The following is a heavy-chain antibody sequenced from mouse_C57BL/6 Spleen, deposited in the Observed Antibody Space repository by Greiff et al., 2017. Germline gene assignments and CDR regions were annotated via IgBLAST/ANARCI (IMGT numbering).Heavy chain of an antibody. Sequence: VQLQQSGAELVRPGASVTLSCKASGYTFTDYEMHWVKQTPVHGLEWIGAIDPETGGTAYNQKFKGKAILTADKSSSTAYMELRSLTSEDSAVYYCADSSGPYYFDYWGQGTTLTVSS. D-gene: IGHD3-2*02. J-gene: IGHJ2*01. CDR1: GYTFTDYE. V-gene: IGHV1-15*01. CDR3: ADSSGPYYFDY. CDR2: IDPETGGT.